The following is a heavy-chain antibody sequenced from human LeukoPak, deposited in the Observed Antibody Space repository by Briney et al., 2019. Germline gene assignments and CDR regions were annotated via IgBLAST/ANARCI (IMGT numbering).Heavy chain of an antibody. D-gene: IGHD1-26*01. CDR1: GGTFSSYA. CDR3: ARAAGSYWLNWFDP. V-gene: IGHV1-69*13. J-gene: IGHJ5*02. CDR2: IIPIFGTA. Sequence: SVKVSCKASGGTFSSYAISWVRQAPGQGLEWMGGIIPIFGTANYAQKFQGRVTITADESTSTAYMELSRLRSDDTAVYYCARAAGSYWLNWFDPWGQGTLVTVSS.